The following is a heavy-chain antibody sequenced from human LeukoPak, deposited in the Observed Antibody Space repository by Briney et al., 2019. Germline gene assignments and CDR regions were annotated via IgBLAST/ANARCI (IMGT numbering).Heavy chain of an antibody. V-gene: IGHV3-30*02. D-gene: IGHD4-17*01. Sequence: GGSLRLSCAVSGFTFSSYGMHWVRQAPGKGLEWVAFIRSDGNKKYYADSVKGRFTISRDNSRNTLYLQMNSLRTEDTAVYYCAKDLNYGELVDSWGKGTLVTVSS. CDR2: IRSDGNKK. CDR3: AKDLNYGELVDS. J-gene: IGHJ4*02. CDR1: GFTFSSYG.